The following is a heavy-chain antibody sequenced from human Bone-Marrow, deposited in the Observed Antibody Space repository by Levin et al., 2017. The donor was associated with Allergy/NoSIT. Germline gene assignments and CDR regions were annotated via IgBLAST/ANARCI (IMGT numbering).Heavy chain of an antibody. D-gene: IGHD4-17*01. J-gene: IGHJ5*02. CDR1: GYIFTSYY. CDR3: ARGDSLSRDYLRRFDP. CDR2: INPGGGST. Sequence: ASVKVSCRASGYIFTSYYIHWVRQAPGQGLQWMATINPGGGSTAYAQKFQGRLITTRDTSTSTVYLELSNLRSDDTALYFCARGDSLSRDYLRRFDPWGQGTLVTVSS. V-gene: IGHV1-46*01.